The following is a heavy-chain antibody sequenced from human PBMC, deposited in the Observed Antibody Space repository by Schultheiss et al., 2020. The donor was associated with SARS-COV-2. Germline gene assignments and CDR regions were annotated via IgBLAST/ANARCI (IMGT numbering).Heavy chain of an antibody. Sequence: GGSLRLSCAASGFTFSSYGMHWVRQAPGKGLEWVAVISYDGSNKYYADSVKGRFTISRDNSKNTLYLQMNSLRAEDTAVYYCARAGQPLLSSFISSGLSGMDVWGQGTTVTVSS. CDR2: ISYDGSNK. CDR1: GFTFSSYG. V-gene: IGHV3-30*12. CDR3: ARAGQPLLSSFISSGLSGMDV. J-gene: IGHJ6*02. D-gene: IGHD2-21*02.